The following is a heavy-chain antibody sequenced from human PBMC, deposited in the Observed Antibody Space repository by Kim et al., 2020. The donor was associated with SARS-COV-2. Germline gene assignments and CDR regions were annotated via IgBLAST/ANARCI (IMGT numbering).Heavy chain of an antibody. CDR3: ATDPMVRGIIGADGKYYGMDV. J-gene: IGHJ6*02. V-gene: IGHV3-15*01. CDR2: IKTKSDGGIT. Sequence: GGSLRLSCAASGFSFSNVWMSWVRQAPGKGLEWVGRIKTKSDGGITHYAAPAKGRFIISRDDSKNTLYLQMNSLKTEDTGIYYCATDPMVRGIIGADGKYYGMDVWGQGTTVTVSS. CDR1: GFSFSNVW. D-gene: IGHD3-10*01.